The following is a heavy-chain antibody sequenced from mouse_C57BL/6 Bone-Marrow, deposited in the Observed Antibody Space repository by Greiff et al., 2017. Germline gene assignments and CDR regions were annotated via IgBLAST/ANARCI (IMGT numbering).Heavy chain of an antibody. J-gene: IGHJ2*01. Sequence: EVKLMESGGGLVKPGGSLKLSCAASGFTFSDYGMHWVRQAPEKGLEWVAYISSGSSTLYYADTVKGRFTISRDNAKNTLFLQMTSLRSEDTAMYYCARLRSYYFDYWGQGTTLTVSS. CDR2: ISSGSSTL. D-gene: IGHD1-1*01. CDR3: ARLRSYYFDY. CDR1: GFTFSDYG. V-gene: IGHV5-17*01.